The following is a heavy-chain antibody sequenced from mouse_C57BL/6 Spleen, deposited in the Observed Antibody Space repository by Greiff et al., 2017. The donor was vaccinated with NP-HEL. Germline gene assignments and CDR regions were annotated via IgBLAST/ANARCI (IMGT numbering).Heavy chain of an antibody. D-gene: IGHD2-2*01. Sequence: VQLQQSGPELVKPGASVKIPCKASGYTFTDYNMDWVKQSHGKSLEWIGDINPNNGGTIYNQKFKGKATLTVDKSSSTAYMELRSLTSEDTAVYYCARESVRYYAMDYWGQGTSVTVSS. J-gene: IGHJ4*01. V-gene: IGHV1-18*01. CDR1: GYTFTDYN. CDR2: INPNNGGT. CDR3: ARESVRYYAMDY.